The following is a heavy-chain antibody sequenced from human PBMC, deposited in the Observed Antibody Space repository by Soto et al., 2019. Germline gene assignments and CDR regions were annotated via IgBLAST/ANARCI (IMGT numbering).Heavy chain of an antibody. CDR3: ARGGLIDYDFWGGYPPQDYYRMDV. J-gene: IGHJ6*02. Sequence: PSQTLSLTCAIFGDSVSSNSAAWNWIRQSPSRGLEWLGRTYYRSKWYNDYAVPVKSRITINPDTSKNQFSLQLNSVTPEDTAVYYCARGGLIDYDFWGGYPPQDYYRMDVLGPGATVTVSS. CDR1: GDSVSSNSAA. V-gene: IGHV6-1*01. D-gene: IGHD3-3*01. CDR2: TYYRSKWYN.